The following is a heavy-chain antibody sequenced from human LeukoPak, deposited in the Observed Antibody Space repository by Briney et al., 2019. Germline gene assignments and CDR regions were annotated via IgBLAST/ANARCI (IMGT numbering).Heavy chain of an antibody. J-gene: IGHJ4*02. D-gene: IGHD3-16*01. CDR3: ASWVGGGRYVDY. Sequence: GGSLRRSCAASGFTFSSYWMSWVRQAPGKGLEWVANIKQDGSEKYYVDSVKGRFTISRDNAKNSLYLQMNSLRAEDTAVYYCASWVGGGRYVDYWGQGTLVTVSS. CDR1: GFTFSSYW. CDR2: IKQDGSEK. V-gene: IGHV3-7*03.